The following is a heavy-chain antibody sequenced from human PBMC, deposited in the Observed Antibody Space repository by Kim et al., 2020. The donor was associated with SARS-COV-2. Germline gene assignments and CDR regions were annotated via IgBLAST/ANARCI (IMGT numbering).Heavy chain of an antibody. J-gene: IGHJ4*02. CDR3: ARGAEHPNYSSGWIFFDY. CDR1: GYTFTSYG. D-gene: IGHD6-19*01. V-gene: IGHV1-18*01. Sequence: ASVKVSCKASGYTFTSYGISWVRQAPGQGLEWMGWISAYNGNTNYAQKLQGRVTMTTDTSTSTAYMELRSLRSDDTAVYYCARGAEHPNYSSGWIFFDYWGQGTLVTVSS. CDR2: ISAYNGNT.